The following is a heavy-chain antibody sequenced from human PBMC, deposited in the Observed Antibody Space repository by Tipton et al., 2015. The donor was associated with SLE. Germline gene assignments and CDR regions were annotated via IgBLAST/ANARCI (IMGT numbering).Heavy chain of an antibody. CDR3: ARADIVVVIATSYWYFDL. J-gene: IGHJ2*01. D-gene: IGHD2-21*01. V-gene: IGHV4-4*02. Sequence: TLSLTCIVSGGSVSSSTWWSWVRQPPGKGLEWIGEIYHSGSTNYNPSLKSRVTISVDRSKNQFSLKLRSVTAADTAVYYCARADIVVVIATSYWYFDLWGRGTLVTVSS. CDR2: IYHSGST. CDR1: GGSVSSSTW.